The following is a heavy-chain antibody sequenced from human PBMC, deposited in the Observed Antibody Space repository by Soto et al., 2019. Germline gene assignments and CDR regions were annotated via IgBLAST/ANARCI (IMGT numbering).Heavy chain of an antibody. CDR1: GGTFSSYA. CDR3: ARNYYDSSGYPGVFDY. Sequence: SVKVSCKASGGTFSSYAISWVRQAPGQGLEWMGGIIPIFGTANYAQKFQGRVTITADESTSTAYMELSSLRFEDTAVYYCARNYYDSSGYPGVFDYWGQGTRVTVSS. D-gene: IGHD3-22*01. V-gene: IGHV1-69*13. CDR2: IIPIFGTA. J-gene: IGHJ4*02.